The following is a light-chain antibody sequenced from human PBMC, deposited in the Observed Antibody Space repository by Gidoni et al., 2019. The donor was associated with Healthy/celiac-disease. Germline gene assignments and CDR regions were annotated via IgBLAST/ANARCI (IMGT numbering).Light chain of an antibody. CDR1: QVISNY. Sequence: IQMPHSPSSLSASGADRVTITCRASQVISNYLAWYQQKPGKVPQLLFYAASTLQSGVPSRISGRGSGTDFTPTISSLQHEDAATYYCQKYNSAPYTFGQGTKLEIK. CDR2: AAS. V-gene: IGKV1-27*01. CDR3: QKYNSAPYT. J-gene: IGKJ2*01.